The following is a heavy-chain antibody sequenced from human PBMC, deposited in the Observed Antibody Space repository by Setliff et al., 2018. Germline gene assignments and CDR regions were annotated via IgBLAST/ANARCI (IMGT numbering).Heavy chain of an antibody. CDR1: GYTFTSYG. CDR3: ARGGLTYGIFDY. CDR2: IIPIFGTA. D-gene: IGHD4-17*01. V-gene: IGHV1-69*13. J-gene: IGHJ4*02. Sequence: SVKVSCKASGYTFTSYGISWVRQAPGQGLEWMGGIIPIFGTANYAQKFQGRVTITADESTSTAYMELSSLRSEDTAVYYCARGGLTYGIFDYWGQGTLVTVSS.